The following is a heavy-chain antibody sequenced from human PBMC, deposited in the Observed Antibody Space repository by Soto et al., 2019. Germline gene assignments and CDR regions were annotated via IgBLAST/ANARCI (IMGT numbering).Heavy chain of an antibody. V-gene: IGHV1-69*12. Sequence: QVQLVQSGAEVKKPGSSVKVSCKASGGTFSSYAISWVRHATGQELEWMGGIIPIFGTANYAQKFQGRVTIPAAEATSTAYMELSSLRSEDTAVYYCAREPGGSGLWFDRWGQGTLVTVSS. D-gene: IGHD6-19*01. CDR1: GGTFSSYA. CDR3: AREPGGSGLWFDR. CDR2: IIPIFGTA. J-gene: IGHJ5*02.